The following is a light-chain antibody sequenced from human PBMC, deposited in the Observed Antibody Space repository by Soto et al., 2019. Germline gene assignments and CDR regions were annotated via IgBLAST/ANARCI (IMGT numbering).Light chain of an antibody. CDR3: QHYNSYPS. V-gene: IGKV1-5*03. CDR1: QSISSW. Sequence: DIQMTQSPSTLSASVGDRVTITCRASQSISSWLAWYQQKPGKAPKLLIYKASILESGVPSRFSGSGSGTEFTLTISSLQPDDFATYYCQHYNSYPSFGGGTKVEIK. CDR2: KAS. J-gene: IGKJ4*01.